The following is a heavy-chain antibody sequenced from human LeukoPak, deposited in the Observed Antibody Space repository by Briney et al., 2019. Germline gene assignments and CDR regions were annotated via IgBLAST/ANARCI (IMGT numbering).Heavy chain of an antibody. D-gene: IGHD2-15*01. CDR3: VKDPAATAPFDY. Sequence: GGSLRLSCAASGFTFSNYAMIWVRQAPGKGLEWVSTISRGGSSTYYADSVKGRFTISRDNSKSTLYLQMNSLRAEDTAVYYCVKDPAATAPFDYWGQGILVTVSS. CDR2: ISRGGSST. CDR1: GFTFSNYA. J-gene: IGHJ4*02. V-gene: IGHV3-23*01.